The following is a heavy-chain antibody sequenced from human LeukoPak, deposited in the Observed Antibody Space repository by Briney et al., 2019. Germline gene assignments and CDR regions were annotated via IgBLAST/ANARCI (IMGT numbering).Heavy chain of an antibody. CDR2: IIPIFGTA. CDR1: GGTFSSYA. Sequence: SVKVSCKASGGTFSSYAISWVRQAPGQGLEWMGGIIPIFGTANYAQKFQGRVTITADKSTSTAYMELSSLRSEDTAVYYCARAGGDSGYDYDYWGQGTLVTVSS. CDR3: ARAGGDSGYDYDY. J-gene: IGHJ4*02. V-gene: IGHV1-69*06. D-gene: IGHD5-12*01.